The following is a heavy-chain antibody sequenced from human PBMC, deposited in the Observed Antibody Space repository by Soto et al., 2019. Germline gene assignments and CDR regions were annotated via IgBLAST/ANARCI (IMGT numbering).Heavy chain of an antibody. J-gene: IGHJ3*02. CDR3: ARDRAYPDAFDI. CDR1: GFTFSDYY. Sequence: QVQLVESGGGLVKPGGSLRLSCAASGFTFSDYYMSWIRQAPGKGLEWVSYISHGSTTIYYTDPVKGRFTISRDNAKNSLYLQMNSLRAEDTAVYYCARDRAYPDAFDIWGQGTMVTVSS. CDR2: ISHGSTTI. V-gene: IGHV3-11*01.